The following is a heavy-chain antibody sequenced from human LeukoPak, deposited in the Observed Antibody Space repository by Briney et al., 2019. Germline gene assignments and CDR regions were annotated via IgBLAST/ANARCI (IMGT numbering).Heavy chain of an antibody. D-gene: IGHD3-3*01. CDR2: ISYDGSNK. CDR1: GFTFSSYG. V-gene: IGHV3-30*18. J-gene: IGHJ4*02. CDR3: AKDLWKATYYFDY. Sequence: PGGSLRLSCAASGFTFSSYGMHWVRQAPGKGLEWVAVISYDGSNKYYADSVKGRFTISRDNSENTLYLQMNSLRAEDTAVYYCAKDLWKATYYFDYWGQGTLVTVSS.